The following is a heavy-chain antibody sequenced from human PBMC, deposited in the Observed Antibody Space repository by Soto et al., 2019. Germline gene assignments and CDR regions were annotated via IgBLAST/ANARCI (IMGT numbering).Heavy chain of an antibody. CDR3: ARDTRGYSYDMMGWYYFDY. Sequence: SANVSCKASGYTFTRSCISLVRQAPGQGLEWMGWISAYNGNTNYAQKLQGRVTMTTDTSTSTAYMELRSLRSDDTAVYYCARDTRGYSYDMMGWYYFDYWGQGTLV. CDR2: ISAYNGNT. J-gene: IGHJ4*02. CDR1: GYTFTRSC. D-gene: IGHD5-18*01. V-gene: IGHV1-18*01.